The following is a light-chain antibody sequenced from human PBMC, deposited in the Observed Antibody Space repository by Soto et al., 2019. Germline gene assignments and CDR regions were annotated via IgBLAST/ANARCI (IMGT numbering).Light chain of an antibody. CDR3: SSYAGSNNLGV. J-gene: IGLJ3*02. CDR1: SSDVGGYNN. Sequence: QSVLTQPPSASGSPGQSVTISCTGTSSDVGGYNNVSWYQQHPGKAPKLMIYEVSKRPSGVPDRFSGSKSGNTASLTVSGLQAEDEADYYCSSYAGSNNLGVFGGGTKLTVL. V-gene: IGLV2-8*01. CDR2: EVS.